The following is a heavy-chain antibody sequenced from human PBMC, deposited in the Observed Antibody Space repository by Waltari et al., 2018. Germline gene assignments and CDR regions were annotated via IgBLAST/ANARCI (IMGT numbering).Heavy chain of an antibody. D-gene: IGHD3-22*01. CDR1: GYSISSGYY. Sequence: QVQLQESGPGLVKPSETLSLTCAVSGYSISSGYYWGWIRQPPGKGLEWIGSIYHSGSTYYNPSLKSRVTISVDTSKNQFSLKLSSVTAADTAVYYCARPDSSGYNWFDPWGQGTLVTASS. V-gene: IGHV4-38-2*01. CDR2: IYHSGST. J-gene: IGHJ5*02. CDR3: ARPDSSGYNWFDP.